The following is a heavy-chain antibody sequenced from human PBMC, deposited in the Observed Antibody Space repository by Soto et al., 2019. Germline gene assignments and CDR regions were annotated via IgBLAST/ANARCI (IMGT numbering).Heavy chain of an antibody. Sequence: SQTLSLTCAISGDSVSSNSAAWNWIRQSPSRGLEWLGRTYYRSKWYNDYAVSVKSRITINPDTSKNQFSLQLNSVTPEDTAVYYCARAPDDFWSGPDAFDIWGQGTMVTVSS. J-gene: IGHJ3*02. CDR2: TYYRSKWYN. V-gene: IGHV6-1*01. CDR1: GDSVSSNSAA. D-gene: IGHD3-3*01. CDR3: ARAPDDFWSGPDAFDI.